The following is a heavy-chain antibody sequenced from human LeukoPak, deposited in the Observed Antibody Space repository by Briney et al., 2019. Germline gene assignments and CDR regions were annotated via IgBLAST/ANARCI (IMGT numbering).Heavy chain of an antibody. CDR3: ARVPNRFFYYYYMDV. D-gene: IGHD3-10*01. J-gene: IGHJ6*03. Sequence: SVKVSCKASGGTFSSYAISWVRQAPGQGLEWMGGIIPIFGTANYAQKFQGRVTITTDTSTSTAYMELRSLRSDDTAVYYCARVPNRFFYYYYMDVWGKGTTVTVSS. CDR2: IIPIFGTA. V-gene: IGHV1-69*05. CDR1: GGTFSSYA.